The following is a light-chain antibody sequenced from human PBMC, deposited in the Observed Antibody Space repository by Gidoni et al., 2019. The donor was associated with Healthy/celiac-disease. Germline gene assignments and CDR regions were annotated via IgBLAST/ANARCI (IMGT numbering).Light chain of an antibody. Sequence: QSALTPPPSASGSPGQSVTISCTGTSRDVGGYNYVSWYQQHPGKAPKLMIYEVSKRPSGVPDRFSGSKSGNTASLTVSGLQAEDEADYYCSSYAGSNNLYVFGTGTKVTVL. J-gene: IGLJ1*01. CDR3: SSYAGSNNLYV. CDR2: EVS. V-gene: IGLV2-8*01. CDR1: SRDVGGYNY.